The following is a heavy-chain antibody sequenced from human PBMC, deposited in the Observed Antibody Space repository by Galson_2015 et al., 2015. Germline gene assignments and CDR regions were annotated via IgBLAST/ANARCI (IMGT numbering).Heavy chain of an antibody. D-gene: IGHD2-21*02. CDR1: GFTVSSNY. CDR2: IYSGGST. CDR3: ARLVVVTAYFDY. Sequence: CAASGFTVSSNYMSWVRQAPGKGLEWVSVIYSGGSTYYADSVKGRFTISRDNSKNTLYLQMNSLRAEDTAVYYCARLVVVTAYFDYWGQGTLVTVSS. V-gene: IGHV3-53*01. J-gene: IGHJ4*02.